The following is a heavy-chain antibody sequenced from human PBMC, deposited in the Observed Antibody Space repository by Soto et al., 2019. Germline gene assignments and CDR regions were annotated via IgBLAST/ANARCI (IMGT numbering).Heavy chain of an antibody. D-gene: IGHD2-21*02. CDR2: LQTDGRHP. J-gene: IGHJ4*02. Sequence: EVQLVESGGGLVQPGGSLRLSCVASGFTFDYYWMHWVRQAPGEGLMWVSRLQTDGRHPDYADSVKGRFTISRDNAKNTLYLQMNNLRAEDMAVYYCARGGDPDYWGQGTLVTVSS. CDR1: GFTFDYYW. V-gene: IGHV3-74*01. CDR3: ARGGDPDY.